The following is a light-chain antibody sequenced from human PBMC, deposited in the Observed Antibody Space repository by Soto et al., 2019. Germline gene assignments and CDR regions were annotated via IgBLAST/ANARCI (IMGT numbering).Light chain of an antibody. Sequence: QSVLTQSPSASASLGASVKLTCTLSSGHSNYAIAWHQQQPEKGPRYLMKLYSDGSHTKGDGIPDRFSGSSSGAERYLTISSLQSDDEADYYCQTWGTGIGVFGGGTKLTIL. V-gene: IGLV4-69*01. CDR1: SGHSNYA. CDR2: LYSDGSH. J-gene: IGLJ3*02. CDR3: QTWGTGIGV.